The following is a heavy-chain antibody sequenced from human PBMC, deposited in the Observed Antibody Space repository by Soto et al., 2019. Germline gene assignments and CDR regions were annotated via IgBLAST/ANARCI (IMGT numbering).Heavy chain of an antibody. D-gene: IGHD3-22*01. J-gene: IGHJ4*02. CDR2: ISYDGSNK. V-gene: IGHV3-30-3*01. Sequence: QVQLVESGGGEVQPGRSLRLSCAASGFTFSSYAMHWVRQAPGKGLEWVAVISYDGSNKYYADSVKGRFTISRDNSKNTLYLQMNSLRAEDTAVYYCASDSFDYYDSSGYCIDYWGQGTLVTVSS. CDR1: GFTFSSYA. CDR3: ASDSFDYYDSSGYCIDY.